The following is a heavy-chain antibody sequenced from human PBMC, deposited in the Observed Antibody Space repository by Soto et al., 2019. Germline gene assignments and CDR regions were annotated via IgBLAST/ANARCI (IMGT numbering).Heavy chain of an antibody. Sequence: EVQLLESGGGLVQPGGSLRLSWAAPEFGVTNFAMTWVGQAPGKGLEGVSNISNSGDNTYYPDSLKGRFAISRDNSKHTLYLQMNSLRSDDTAVYYCAIGLYSTYYYDSCGQGTLVTVSS. CDR1: EFGVTNFA. CDR2: ISNSGDNT. D-gene: IGHD2-15*01. CDR3: AIGLYSTYYYDS. J-gene: IGHJ4*02. V-gene: IGHV3-23*01.